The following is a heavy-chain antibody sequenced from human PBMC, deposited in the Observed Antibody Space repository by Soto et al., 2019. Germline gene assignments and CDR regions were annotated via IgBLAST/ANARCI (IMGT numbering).Heavy chain of an antibody. J-gene: IGHJ5*02. Sequence: TLSLTCTVSGGSISRGGYYWSWVRQHPGKGLEWIGYIYYSGSTYYNPSLKSRVTISVDTSKNQFSLQLSSVTAADTAVYYCARDCSNWNSSWFDPWGQGTLVTV. CDR1: GGSISRGGYY. V-gene: IGHV4-31*03. D-gene: IGHD1-7*01. CDR3: ARDCSNWNSSWFDP. CDR2: IYYSGST.